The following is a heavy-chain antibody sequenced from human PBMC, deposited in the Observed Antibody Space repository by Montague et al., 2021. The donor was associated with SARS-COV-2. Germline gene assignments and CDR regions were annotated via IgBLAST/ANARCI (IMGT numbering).Heavy chain of an antibody. Sequence: SETLSLTCTVSGGSINSSSYYWGWIRQPPGKGLEWIGSIYSGSTYYNPSLKSRVTISVDTSKNQFSLKLSSVTAADTAVFYCARELGYCSSTNCFHFDYWGRGTLVTVSS. J-gene: IGHJ4*02. D-gene: IGHD2-2*01. V-gene: IGHV4-39*07. CDR3: ARELGYCSSTNCFHFDY. CDR2: IYSGST. CDR1: GGSINSSSYY.